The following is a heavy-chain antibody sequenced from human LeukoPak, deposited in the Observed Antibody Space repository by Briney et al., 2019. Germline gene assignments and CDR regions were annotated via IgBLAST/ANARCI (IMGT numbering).Heavy chain of an antibody. Sequence: WASVKVSCKASGYTFTSYYMHWVRQAPGQGLEWMGIINPSGGSTSYAQKFQGTVTMTRDTSTSTVYMELSSLRSEDTAIYYCARERPTIAARSSNWFDPWGQGTLVTVSS. D-gene: IGHD6-6*01. CDR3: ARERPTIAARSSNWFDP. CDR2: INPSGGST. J-gene: IGHJ5*02. CDR1: GYTFTSYY. V-gene: IGHV1-46*01.